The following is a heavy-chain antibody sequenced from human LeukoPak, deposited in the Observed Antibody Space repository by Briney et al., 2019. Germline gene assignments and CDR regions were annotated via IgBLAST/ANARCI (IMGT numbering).Heavy chain of an antibody. D-gene: IGHD3/OR15-3a*01. CDR1: GDSVSSNSAA. V-gene: IGHV6-1*01. CDR3: ANGTGGFFDP. CDR2: TYYRSKWYN. Sequence: SQTLSLTCAISGDSVSSNSAAWNWTRQSPSGGLEWLGRTYYRSKWYNDYAVSVKSRITINPDTSKNQFSLQLNSVTPEDTAVYYCANGTGGFFDPWGRGTLVTVSS. J-gene: IGHJ2*01.